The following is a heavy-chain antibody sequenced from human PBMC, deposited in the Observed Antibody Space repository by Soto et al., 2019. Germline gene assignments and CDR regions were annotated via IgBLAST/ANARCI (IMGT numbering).Heavy chain of an antibody. Sequence: GSLRLSCTASGFNFNNQAMSWIRQAPGKGLEWVSTISGSGATSLYADSVKGRFTILKDSSQAYLDLKSLRVEDSATYYCAKTETMVVVTVQPRWFDSWGRGTLVTVSS. J-gene: IGHJ5*01. D-gene: IGHD2-21*02. CDR2: ISGSGATS. CDR3: AKTETMVVVTVQPRWFDS. CDR1: GFNFNNQA. V-gene: IGHV3-23*01.